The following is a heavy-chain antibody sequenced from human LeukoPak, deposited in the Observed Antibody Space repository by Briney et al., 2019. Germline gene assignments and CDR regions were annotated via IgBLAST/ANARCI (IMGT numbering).Heavy chain of an antibody. J-gene: IGHJ4*02. CDR2: INPSGGST. CDR3: ARDIQQQLEIDY. Sequence: ASVKVSCKASGYTFTSYYMHWVRQAPGQGLEWMGIINPSGGSTSYAQKFQGRVTMTRDMSTSTVYMELSSLRSEDTAVYYCARDIQQQLEIDYWGQGTLVTVSS. CDR1: GYTFTSYY. D-gene: IGHD6-13*01. V-gene: IGHV1-46*01.